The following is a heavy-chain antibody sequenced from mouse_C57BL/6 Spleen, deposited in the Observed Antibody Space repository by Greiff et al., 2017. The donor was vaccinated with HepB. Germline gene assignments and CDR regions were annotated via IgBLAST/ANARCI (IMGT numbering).Heavy chain of an antibody. CDR2: IYPGDGDT. CDR3: ARGGLYYGSSYFDY. D-gene: IGHD1-1*01. V-gene: IGHV1-82*01. J-gene: IGHJ2*01. CDR1: GYAFSSSW. Sequence: QVQLQQSGPELVKPGASVKISCKASGYAFSSSWMNWVKQRPGKGLEWIGRIYPGDGDTNYNGKFKGKATLTADKSSSTAYMQLSSLTSEDSAVYFCARGGLYYGSSYFDYWGQGTTLTVSS.